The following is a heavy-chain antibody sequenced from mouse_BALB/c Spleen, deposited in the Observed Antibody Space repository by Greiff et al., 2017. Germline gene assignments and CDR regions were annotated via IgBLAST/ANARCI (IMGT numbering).Heavy chain of an antibody. V-gene: IGHV5-4*02. D-gene: IGHD4-1*01. CDR2: ISDGGSYT. CDR1: GFTFSDYY. Sequence: EVKLMESGGGLVKPGGSLKLSCAASGFTFSDYYMYWVRQTPEKRLEWVATISDGGSYTYYPDSVKGRFTISRDNAKNNLYLQMSSLKSEDTAMYYCARSLTGTREAWFAYWGQGTLVTVSA. J-gene: IGHJ3*01. CDR3: ARSLTGTREAWFAY.